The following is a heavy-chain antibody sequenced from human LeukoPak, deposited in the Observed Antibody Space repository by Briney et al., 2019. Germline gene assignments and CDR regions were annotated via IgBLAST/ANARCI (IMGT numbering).Heavy chain of an antibody. CDR3: ARDRGVGATCSDI. J-gene: IGHJ3*02. CDR2: ISYDGSNK. V-gene: IGHV3-30*03. Sequence: GGSLRLSCAASGFTFSDHYMDWVRQAPGKGLEWVAVISYDGSNKYYADSVKGRFTISRDNSKNTLYLQMNSLGAEDTAVYYCARDRGVGATCSDIWGQGTMVTVSS. CDR1: GFTFSDHY. D-gene: IGHD1-26*01.